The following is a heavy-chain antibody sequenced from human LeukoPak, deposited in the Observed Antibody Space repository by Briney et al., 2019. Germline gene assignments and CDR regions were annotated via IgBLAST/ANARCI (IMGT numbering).Heavy chain of an antibody. CDR1: GGSIGSYY. D-gene: IGHD4/OR15-4a*01. J-gene: IGHJ6*02. CDR3: AREDPQTRVPEGLDV. Sequence: SETLSLTCAVSGGSIGSYYWSWLRPPPGRALEWIGYIYFTGTTNYNPSLKSRVTISVDTSRNQFSLSLTSVTAADTAVYYCAREDPQTRVPEGLDVWGQGTTVTVSS. V-gene: IGHV4-59*01. CDR2: IYFTGTT.